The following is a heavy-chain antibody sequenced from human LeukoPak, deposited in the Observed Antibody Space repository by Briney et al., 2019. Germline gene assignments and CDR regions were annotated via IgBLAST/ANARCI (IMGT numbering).Heavy chain of an antibody. J-gene: IGHJ6*02. Sequence: PGGSLRLSCAASGFTFSSYEMNWVRQAPGKGLEWVSYISSSGSTIYYADSVKGRFTISRDNAKNSLYLQMNSLRAEDTAVYYCARDNKIFHGMDVWGQGTTVTVSS. CDR3: ARDNKIFHGMDV. D-gene: IGHD2/OR15-2a*01. V-gene: IGHV3-48*03. CDR2: ISSSGSTI. CDR1: GFTFSSYE.